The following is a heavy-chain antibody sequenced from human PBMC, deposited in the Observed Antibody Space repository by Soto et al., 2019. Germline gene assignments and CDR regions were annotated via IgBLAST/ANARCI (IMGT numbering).Heavy chain of an antibody. CDR3: ARDLAAADY. Sequence: PGESLKISCKGSGYSFTSYWISWVRQMPGKGLEWMGRIDPSDSYTNYSPSFRGRVTMARDTSTSTVYMDLSSLRSDDTAVYYCARDLAAADYWGQGTLVTVSS. CDR1: GYSFTSYW. J-gene: IGHJ4*02. V-gene: IGHV5-10-1*01. CDR2: IDPSDSYT. D-gene: IGHD6-13*01.